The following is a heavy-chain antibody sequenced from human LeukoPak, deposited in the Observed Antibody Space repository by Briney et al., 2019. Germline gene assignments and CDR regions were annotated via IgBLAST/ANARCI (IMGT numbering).Heavy chain of an antibody. CDR3: ARDLWYYYDSSGYLNAFDI. CDR2: IYYSGST. V-gene: IGHV4-39*07. D-gene: IGHD3-22*01. J-gene: IGHJ3*02. Sequence: PSETLSLTCTVSGGSISSSSYYWGWVRQPPGKGLEWIGSIYYSGSTYYNPSLKSRVTISVDTSKNQFSLKLSSVTAADTAVYYCARDLWYYYDSSGYLNAFDIWGQGTMVTVSS. CDR1: GGSISSSSYY.